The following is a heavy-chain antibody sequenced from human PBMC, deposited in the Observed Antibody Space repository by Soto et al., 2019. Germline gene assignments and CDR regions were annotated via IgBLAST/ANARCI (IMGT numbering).Heavy chain of an antibody. D-gene: IGHD4-17*01. CDR2: MYYGGST. Sequence: PSETLSLTCTVSGGSISSGDYYWSWIRQPPGKGLEWIGYMYYGGSTYYNPSLRSRVTISVDMSKNQFSLKLTSVTAADTAVYYCARGDDYYNWFDPWGQGTLVTVSS. J-gene: IGHJ5*02. V-gene: IGHV4-30-4*01. CDR1: GGSISSGDYY. CDR3: ARGDDYYNWFDP.